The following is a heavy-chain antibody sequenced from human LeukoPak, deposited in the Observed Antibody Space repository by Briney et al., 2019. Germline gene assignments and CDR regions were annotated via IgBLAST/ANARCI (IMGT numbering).Heavy chain of an antibody. CDR3: ARVYYYDSSGHNWFDP. V-gene: IGHV1-18*01. CDR1: GYTFTSYG. Sequence: ASVKVSCTASGYTFTSYGISWVRQAPGQGLEWMGWITGYNANAKYAQNLQGRVTMTTDTSTSTAYMDLRSLRSDDTAVYHCARVYYYDSSGHNWFDPWGQGTLVTVSS. D-gene: IGHD3-22*01. J-gene: IGHJ5*02. CDR2: ITGYNANA.